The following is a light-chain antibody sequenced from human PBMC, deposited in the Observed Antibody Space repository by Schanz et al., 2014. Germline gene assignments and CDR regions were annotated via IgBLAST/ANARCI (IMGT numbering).Light chain of an antibody. CDR1: SSDVGAYNY. CDR3: CSYVSSSAVL. J-gene: IGLJ2*01. Sequence: QSALTQPASVSGSPGQSITISCTGTSSDVGAYNYVSWYQHHPGNVPKVMIYDVSHRPSGVSNRFSGSKSGNTASLTISGLQAEDEADYYCCSYVSSSAVLFGGGTKLTVL. CDR2: DVS. V-gene: IGLV2-14*03.